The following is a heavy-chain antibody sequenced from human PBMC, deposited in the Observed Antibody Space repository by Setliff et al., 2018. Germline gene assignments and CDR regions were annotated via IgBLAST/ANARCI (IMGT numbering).Heavy chain of an antibody. Sequence: SETLSLTCTVSGGSISSGSYYRSWIRQPAGKGLEWIGHIYTSGSTNYNPSLKSRVTISVDTSKNEFSLKLSSVTAADTAVYYCARDGLRYYFDYWGQGTLVTVSS. CDR1: GGSISSGSYY. CDR3: ARDGLRYYFDY. J-gene: IGHJ4*02. V-gene: IGHV4-61*09. CDR2: IYTSGST. D-gene: IGHD5-12*01.